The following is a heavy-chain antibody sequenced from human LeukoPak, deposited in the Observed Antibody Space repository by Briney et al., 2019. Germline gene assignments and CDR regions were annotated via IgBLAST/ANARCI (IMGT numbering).Heavy chain of an antibody. CDR1: GFTFSSYG. D-gene: IGHD2-21*01. CDR3: ARETLSRGGDCYYDY. CDR2: IWYDGSNK. Sequence: PGRSLRLSCAASGFTFSSYGMHWVRQAPGKGLEWVAVIWYDGSNKYYADSVKGRFTISRDNSKHTLYLQMNSLRAEDTAVYYCARETLSRGGDCYYDYWGQGTLVTVSS. J-gene: IGHJ4*02. V-gene: IGHV3-33*01.